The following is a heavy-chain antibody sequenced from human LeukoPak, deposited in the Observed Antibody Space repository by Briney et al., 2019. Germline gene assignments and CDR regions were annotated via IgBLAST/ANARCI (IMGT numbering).Heavy chain of an antibody. CDR2: IYYSGST. J-gene: IGHJ4*02. D-gene: IGHD3-10*01. CDR3: ARVGTYGSGSYLSWLDY. CDR1: GGSISSYY. Sequence: PSETLSLTCTVSGGSISSYYWSWIRQPPGKGLEWIGFIYYSGSTNYNPSLKSRVTISVDTSKNQFSLKLSSVTAADTAVYYCARVGTYGSGSYLSWLDYWGQGTLVTVSS. V-gene: IGHV4-59*01.